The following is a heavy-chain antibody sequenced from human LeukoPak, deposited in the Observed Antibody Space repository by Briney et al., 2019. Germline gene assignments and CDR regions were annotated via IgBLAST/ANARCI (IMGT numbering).Heavy chain of an antibody. CDR1: GGSISIGGYY. CDR3: ARVNDYDFLDY. V-gene: IGHV4-31*03. Sequence: SETLSLTCTVSGGSISIGGYYWSWIRQHPGKGLEWIGYIYYSGSTYYNPSLKSRVTISVDTSKNQFSLKLSSVTAADTAVYYCARVNDYDFLDYWGQGTLVTVSS. J-gene: IGHJ4*02. D-gene: IGHD4-17*01. CDR2: IYYSGST.